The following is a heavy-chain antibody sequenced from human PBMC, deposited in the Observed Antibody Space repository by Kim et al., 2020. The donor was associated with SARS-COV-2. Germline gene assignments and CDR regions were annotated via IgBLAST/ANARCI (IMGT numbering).Heavy chain of an antibody. D-gene: IGHD2-2*01. J-gene: IGHJ5*02. V-gene: IGHV4-4*07. CDR3: ANSITRVGLGQNWFDP. Sequence: SPKSRVTMSVDTSKNQFSLKLISVTAADTAVYYCANSITRVGLGQNWFDPWGQGTLVTVSS.